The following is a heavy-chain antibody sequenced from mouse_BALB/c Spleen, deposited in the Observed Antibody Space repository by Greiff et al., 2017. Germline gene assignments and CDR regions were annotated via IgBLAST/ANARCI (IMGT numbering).Heavy chain of an antibody. CDR2: ISSGGST. V-gene: IGHV5-6-5*01. CDR3: ARSITTVVATPSWFAY. CDR1: GFTFSSYA. D-gene: IGHD1-1*01. Sequence: EVQGVESGGGLVKPGGSLKLSCAASGFTFSSYAMSWVRQTPEKRLEWVASISSGGSTYYPDSVKGRFTISRDNARNILYLQMSSLRSEDTAMYYCARSITTVVATPSWFAYWGQGTLVTVSA. J-gene: IGHJ3*01.